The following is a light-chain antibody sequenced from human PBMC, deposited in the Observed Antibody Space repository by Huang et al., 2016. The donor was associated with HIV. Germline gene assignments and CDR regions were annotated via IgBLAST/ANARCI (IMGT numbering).Light chain of an antibody. V-gene: IGKV1-5*03. CDR3: QQYNTYPLT. CDR2: KAS. CDR1: QSLSSW. J-gene: IGKJ4*01. Sequence: DIQMTQSPSTLSASIGDRVTITCRASQSLSSWLAWYQQKPGKAPKLLIYKASSLESGVPSRFCGSGSGTEFTLTISNLQPDDFATYYCQQYNTYPLTFGGGTKVEIK.